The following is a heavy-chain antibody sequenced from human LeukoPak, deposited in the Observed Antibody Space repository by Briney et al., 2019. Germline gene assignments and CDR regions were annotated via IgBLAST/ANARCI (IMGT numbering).Heavy chain of an antibody. CDR3: AKDGLYFDGSTHIYYFDS. V-gene: IGHV3-23*01. J-gene: IGHJ4*02. D-gene: IGHD3-9*01. CDR2: ITYNGAAT. Sequence: GGSLRLPCAASGFSFGGYAMTWVRQAPGKGLEWVSSITYNGAATYYLDSVKARFTISRDNSRSTLYLQMDSLTAEDTALYYCAKDGLYFDGSTHIYYFDSWGQGTLVAVSS. CDR1: GFSFGGYA.